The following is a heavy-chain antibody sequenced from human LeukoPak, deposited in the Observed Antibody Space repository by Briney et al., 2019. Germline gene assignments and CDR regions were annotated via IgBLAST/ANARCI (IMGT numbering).Heavy chain of an antibody. CDR1: GFTFDDYG. J-gene: IGHJ4*02. D-gene: IGHD2-15*01. CDR3: ARDSCSGGSCYVDY. Sequence: SGGSLRLSCAASGFTFDDYGMSWVRQAPGKGLEWVSGINWNGGSTGYADSVKGRFTISRDNAKNSLYLQMNSLRAEDTALYYCARDSCSGGSCYVDYWGQGTLVTVSS. CDR2: INWNGGST. V-gene: IGHV3-20*04.